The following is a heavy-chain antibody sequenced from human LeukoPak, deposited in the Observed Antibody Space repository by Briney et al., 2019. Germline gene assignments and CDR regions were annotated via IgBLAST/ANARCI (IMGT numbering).Heavy chain of an antibody. CDR1: GGSISSYY. Sequence: PSETLSLTCTVSGGSISSYYWSWIRQPPGKGLEWIGYIYYSGSTNYNPSLKSRVTISVDTSKNQFSLKLSSVTAADTAVYYCARAPELELFDYWGQGTLVTVSS. D-gene: IGHD1-7*01. J-gene: IGHJ4*02. CDR2: IYYSGST. CDR3: ARAPELELFDY. V-gene: IGHV4-59*12.